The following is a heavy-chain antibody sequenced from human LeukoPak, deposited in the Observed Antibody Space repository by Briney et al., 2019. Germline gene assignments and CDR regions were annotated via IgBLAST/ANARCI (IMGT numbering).Heavy chain of an antibody. D-gene: IGHD5-18*01. V-gene: IGHV5-51*01. CDR1: GYSFTSYW. Sequence: GESLQISCQGSGYSFTSYWIGWVRQMPGKGLEWMGIIYPGDSHTRYSPSFQGQVTISADKSISTAYLQWSSLEASDTAMYYCARSGYSYGPYNWFDPWGQGTLVTVSS. J-gene: IGHJ5*02. CDR2: IYPGDSHT. CDR3: ARSGYSYGPYNWFDP.